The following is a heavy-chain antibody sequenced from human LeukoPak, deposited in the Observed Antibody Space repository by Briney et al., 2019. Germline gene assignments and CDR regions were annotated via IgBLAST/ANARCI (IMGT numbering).Heavy chain of an antibody. CDR2: IYYGGTT. V-gene: IGHV4-59*01. CDR3: ASVYDILTGVPGWFDP. J-gene: IGHJ5*02. Sequence: PSETLSLTCTVAGGSISSYYWSWIRQPPGKGLEYIGFIYYGGTTKYSPSLKSRATISADTSKNQFSLMLTSVTAADTAVYYCASVYDILTGVPGWFDPWGQGTLVTVSS. CDR1: GGSISSYY. D-gene: IGHD3-9*01.